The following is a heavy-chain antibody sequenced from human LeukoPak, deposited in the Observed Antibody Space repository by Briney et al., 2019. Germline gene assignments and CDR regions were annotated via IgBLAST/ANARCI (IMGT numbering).Heavy chain of an antibody. Sequence: GSLRLPCVASGFTFSVYWMSWVRQAPGKGLEWVANIKEDGSEKYYVDSVKGRFTISRDNAKNSLYLQMSSLRAEDTAVYYCARGGSWFAPWGQGTLVTVSS. J-gene: IGHJ5*02. CDR3: ARGGSWFAP. CDR2: IKEDGSEK. V-gene: IGHV3-7*01. D-gene: IGHD3-10*01. CDR1: GFTFSVYW.